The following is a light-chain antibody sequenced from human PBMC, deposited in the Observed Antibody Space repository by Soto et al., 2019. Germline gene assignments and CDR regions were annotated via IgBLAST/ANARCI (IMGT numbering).Light chain of an antibody. CDR2: GNY. CDR1: SSNIGAGYD. J-gene: IGLJ2*01. Sequence: QSALTQPPSVSGAPGQRVTISCTGSSSNIGAGYDVHWYQQLPETAPKLLIYGNYNRPSGVPDRISGSKSGTSASLAITGLQADDEADYYCQSYDGSLSGFVIFGGGTKVTVL. CDR3: QSYDGSLSGFVI. V-gene: IGLV1-40*01.